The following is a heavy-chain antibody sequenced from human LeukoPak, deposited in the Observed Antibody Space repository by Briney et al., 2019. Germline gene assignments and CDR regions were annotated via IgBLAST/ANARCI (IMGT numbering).Heavy chain of an antibody. Sequence: GGSLRLSCAASGFTFSTYGMHWVRQAPGKGLEWVAVISYDGSNKYYADSVKGRFTISRDNTKNTLYLQMNSLRAEDTGVYYCAKDLSSGSRRAYWGQGTLVTVSS. CDR1: GFTFSTYG. D-gene: IGHD6-19*01. CDR3: AKDLSSGSRRAY. V-gene: IGHV3-30*18. J-gene: IGHJ4*02. CDR2: ISYDGSNK.